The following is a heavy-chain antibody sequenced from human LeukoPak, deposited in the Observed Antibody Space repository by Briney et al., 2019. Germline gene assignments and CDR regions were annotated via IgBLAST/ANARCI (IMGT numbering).Heavy chain of an antibody. CDR3: ARQVVVVPAAKREFVD. J-gene: IGHJ4*02. CDR2: IYYSGST. Sequence: SETLSLTCTVSGGSISSSSYYWGWIRQPPGKGLEWIGSIYYSGSTCYNPSLKSRVTISVDTSKNQFSLKLSSVTAADTAVYYCARQVVVVPAAKREFVDWGQGTLVTVSS. CDR1: GGSISSSSYY. D-gene: IGHD2-2*01. V-gene: IGHV4-39*01.